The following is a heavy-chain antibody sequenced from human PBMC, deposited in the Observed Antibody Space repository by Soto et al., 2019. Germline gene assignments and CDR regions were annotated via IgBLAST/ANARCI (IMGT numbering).Heavy chain of an antibody. CDR1: GGSISSYY. J-gene: IGHJ4*02. CDR2: IYYSGST. CDR3: ARARGYYYDSSGYYDY. Sequence: SETLSLTCTVSGGSISSYYWSWIRQPPGKGLEWIGYIYYSGSTNYNPSLKSRVTISVDTSKNQFSLKLSSVTAADTAVYYCARARGYYYDSSGYYDYWGQGTLVTVSS. V-gene: IGHV4-59*01. D-gene: IGHD3-22*01.